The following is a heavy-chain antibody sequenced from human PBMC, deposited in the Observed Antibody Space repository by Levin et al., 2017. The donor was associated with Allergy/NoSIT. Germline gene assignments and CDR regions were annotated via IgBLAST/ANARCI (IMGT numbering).Heavy chain of an antibody. V-gene: IGHV3-7*01. CDR3: ARLNFYSAYGAYFDY. CDR1: RFNFITYW. CDR2: IRQDGSDK. D-gene: IGHD5-12*01. J-gene: IGHJ4*02. Sequence: GESLKISCEASRFNFITYWMSWARQAPGKGLEWVASIRQDGSDKYYVDSVKGRFIISKDNTKNSLYLQMNSLRAEDTAVYYCARLNFYSAYGAYFDYWGQGALVTVSS.